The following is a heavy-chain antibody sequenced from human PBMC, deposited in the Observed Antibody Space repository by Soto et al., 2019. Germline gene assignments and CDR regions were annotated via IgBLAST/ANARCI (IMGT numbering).Heavy chain of an antibody. CDR1: GFTFNTYN. V-gene: IGHV3-48*01. D-gene: IGHD6-19*01. J-gene: IGHJ3*02. CDR3: AKTTDGWFSAFEI. CDR2: ISDSISTI. Sequence: GGSLRLSCAASGFTFNTYNMNWVRQAPGKGLEWVSYISDSISTIHYADSVKGRFTFSRDNSKKTMYLQMNSLRAEDTAVYYCAKTTDGWFSAFEIWGQGTMVTVSS.